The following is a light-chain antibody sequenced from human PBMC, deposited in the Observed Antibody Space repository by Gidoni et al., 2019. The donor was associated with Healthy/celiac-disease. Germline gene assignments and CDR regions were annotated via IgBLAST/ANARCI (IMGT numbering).Light chain of an antibody. J-gene: IGKJ3*01. CDR1: QSVSSY. CDR3: QQRSNWPPGVT. Sequence: EIVLTQSPATLSLSPGERATLSCRASQSVSSYLAWYQQKTGQAPRLLIYDASNRATGIPARFSGSGSGTDFTLTISSLEPEDFAVYYCQQRSNWPPGVTFXPXTKVXIK. CDR2: DAS. V-gene: IGKV3-11*01.